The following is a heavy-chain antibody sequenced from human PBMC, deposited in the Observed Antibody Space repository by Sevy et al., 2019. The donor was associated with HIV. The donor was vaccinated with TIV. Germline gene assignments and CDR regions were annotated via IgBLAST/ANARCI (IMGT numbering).Heavy chain of an antibody. V-gene: IGHV3-30*02. CDR2: IGYNGVDR. J-gene: IGHJ4*02. CDR3: VKNTASAGTGGFDY. Sequence: GGSLRLSCTTSGFTFSDYGMHWVRQAPGKGLEWVTFIGYNGVDRYYSDSVKGRFAISRDNSKNTLLLQMNSLRAEDTAIYYCVKNTASAGTGGFDYWGQGALVTVSS. CDR1: GFTFSDYG. D-gene: IGHD6-13*01.